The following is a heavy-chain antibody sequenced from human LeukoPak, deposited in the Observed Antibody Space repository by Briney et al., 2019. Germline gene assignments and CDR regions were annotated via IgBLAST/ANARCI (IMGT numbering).Heavy chain of an antibody. D-gene: IGHD6-13*01. J-gene: IGHJ6*02. CDR1: GGSISSYY. V-gene: IGHV4-4*07. CDR3: ARDHSSSLYYYYYGMDV. Sequence: PSETLSLTCTVSGGSISSYYWSWIRQPAGKGLEWIGRIYTSGSTNYNPSLKSRVTMSVDTSKNQFSLKLSSVTAVDTAVYYCARDHSSSLYYYYYGMDVWGQGTTVTVSS. CDR2: IYTSGST.